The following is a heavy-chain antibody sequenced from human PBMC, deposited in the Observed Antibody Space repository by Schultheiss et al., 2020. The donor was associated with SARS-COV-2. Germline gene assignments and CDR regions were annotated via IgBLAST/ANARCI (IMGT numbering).Heavy chain of an antibody. D-gene: IGHD2-2*01. CDR2: IYYSGST. CDR1: GGSISSYY. J-gene: IGHJ5*02. CDR3: ARVVPAAGWFDP. Sequence: SETLSLTCTVSGGSISSYYWSWVRQPPGKGLEWIAYIYYSGSTNYNPSLKSRVTISVDTSKNQFSLKVNSVIAADTAVYSCARVVPAAGWFDPWGQGTLVTVAS. V-gene: IGHV4-59*01.